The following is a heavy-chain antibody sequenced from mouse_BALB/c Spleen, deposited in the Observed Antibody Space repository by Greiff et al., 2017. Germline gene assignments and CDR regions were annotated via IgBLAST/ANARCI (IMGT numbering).Heavy chain of an antibody. Sequence: EVQLVESGGGLVQPGGSLRLSCATSGFTFTDYYMSWVRQPPGKALEWLGFIRNKANGYTTEYSASVKGRFTISRDNSQSILYLQMNTLRAEDSATYYCARDYDGYYGYYAMDYWGQGTSVTVSS. CDR3: ARDYDGYYGYYAMDY. CDR2: IRNKANGYTT. J-gene: IGHJ4*01. V-gene: IGHV7-3*02. CDR1: GFTFTDYY. D-gene: IGHD2-3*01.